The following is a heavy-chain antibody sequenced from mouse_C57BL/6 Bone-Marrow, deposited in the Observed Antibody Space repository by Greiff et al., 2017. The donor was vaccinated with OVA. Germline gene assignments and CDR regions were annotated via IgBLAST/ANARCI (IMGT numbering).Heavy chain of an antibody. D-gene: IGHD1-1*01. Sequence: VQLQQSGAELVRPGASVKLSCTASGFNIKDYYMHWVKQRPEQGLEWIGRIDPEDGDTEYAPKFQGKATMTADTSSNTAYLPLSSLTSEDTAVYYCTKDGSSYEDFDYWGQGTTLTVSS. CDR1: GFNIKDYY. V-gene: IGHV14-1*01. CDR2: IDPEDGDT. J-gene: IGHJ2*01. CDR3: TKDGSSYEDFDY.